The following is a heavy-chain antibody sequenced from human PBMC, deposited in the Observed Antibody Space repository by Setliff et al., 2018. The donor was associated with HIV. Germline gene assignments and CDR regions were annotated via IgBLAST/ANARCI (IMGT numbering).Heavy chain of an antibody. Sequence: SSETLSLTCTVSGGSISTSSFSWGWVRQSPGRGLEWIGSIFYGGRTYYNPSLRSRLTMSVDTSKTQSSLELRSLTAADTAVYYCARGYGGTYYSDSSGYYYKVDAFDIWGQGTVVTVSS. J-gene: IGHJ3*02. D-gene: IGHD3-22*01. V-gene: IGHV4-39*07. CDR1: GGSISTSSFS. CDR3: ARGYGGTYYSDSSGYYYKVDAFDI. CDR2: IFYGGRT.